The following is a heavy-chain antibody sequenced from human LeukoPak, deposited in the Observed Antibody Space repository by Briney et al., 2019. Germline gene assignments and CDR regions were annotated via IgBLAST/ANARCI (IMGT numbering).Heavy chain of an antibody. J-gene: IGHJ4*02. D-gene: IGHD1-26*01. CDR3: AKDGKNYFDY. CDR2: ISWDGRKK. V-gene: IGHV3-30*18. Sequence: GGSLRLSCAAPGFNFSSHGMHWVRQAAGKGREWVASISWDGRKKNYADCVKGRFTISRDNSKNSLSLQMNSLRAEDTALYYCAKDGKNYFDYWGQGTLVTVSS. CDR1: GFNFSSHG.